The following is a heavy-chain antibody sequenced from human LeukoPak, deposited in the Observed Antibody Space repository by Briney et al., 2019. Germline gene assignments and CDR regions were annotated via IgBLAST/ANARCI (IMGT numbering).Heavy chain of an antibody. Sequence: GGSLRLSCAASGFTFSSYEMNWVRQAPGKGLEWVSYISSSGSTIYYADSVKGRFTISRDNAKNSLYLQMNSLRAEDTAVYYCARDTVVVPAPSLYYYGIDVWGKGTMVTVSS. D-gene: IGHD2-2*01. CDR2: ISSSGSTI. J-gene: IGHJ6*04. CDR3: ARDTVVVPAPSLYYYGIDV. V-gene: IGHV3-48*03. CDR1: GFTFSSYE.